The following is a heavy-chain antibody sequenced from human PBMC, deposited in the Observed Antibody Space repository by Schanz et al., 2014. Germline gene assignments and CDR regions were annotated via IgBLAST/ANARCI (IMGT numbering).Heavy chain of an antibody. J-gene: IGHJ6*02. Sequence: VQLVESGGGLVQPGGSLRLSCAASGFTFGSYGMSWVRQGPGKGLEWVSGISGGGGTRNYADSVKGRFTVFRDNSKRTLYLEINDPRAEDTAVYSCAKDSCSSTTCYGYGMDVWGQGSTVTVSS. V-gene: IGHV3-23*04. D-gene: IGHD2-2*01. CDR3: AKDSCSSTTCYGYGMDV. CDR2: ISGGGGTR. CDR1: GFTFGSYG.